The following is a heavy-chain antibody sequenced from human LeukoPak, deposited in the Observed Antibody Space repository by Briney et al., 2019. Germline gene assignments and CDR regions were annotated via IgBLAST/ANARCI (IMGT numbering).Heavy chain of an antibody. CDR1: GFTSSSYW. Sequence: GGSLRLSCAASGFTSSSYWMSWVRQAPGKGLEWVANIKQDGSGKYYVDSVKGRFTISRDNAKNSLYLQMNSLRAEDTAVYYCARGVDYYDSSGYWVYWGQGTLVTVSS. CDR2: IKQDGSGK. CDR3: ARGVDYYDSSGYWVY. D-gene: IGHD3-22*01. V-gene: IGHV3-7*01. J-gene: IGHJ4*02.